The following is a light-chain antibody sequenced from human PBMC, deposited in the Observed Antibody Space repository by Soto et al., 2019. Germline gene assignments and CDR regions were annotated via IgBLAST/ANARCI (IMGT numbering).Light chain of an antibody. V-gene: IGLV2-14*01. J-gene: IGLJ3*02. CDR2: DVS. CDR3: SSYTTSNTLV. Sequence: QSALIQPASVSGSPGQSITISCTGTSSDVGGYNFVSWYQQYPGKAPKLMIYDVSNRPSGVSNRFSGSKSGNTASLTISGLQAEDEADYYCSSYTTSNTLVFGGGTKLTVL. CDR1: SSDVGGYNF.